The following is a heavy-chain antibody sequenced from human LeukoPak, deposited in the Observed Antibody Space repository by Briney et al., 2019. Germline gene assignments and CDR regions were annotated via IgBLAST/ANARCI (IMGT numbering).Heavy chain of an antibody. D-gene: IGHD3-10*01. CDR2: IYYTGST. CDR3: ARGMMDYYGSGSSIDY. CDR1: GDSITSDSYY. V-gene: IGHV4-39*07. Sequence: SETLSLTCTVSGDSITSDSYYWGWIRQTPGEGLEWIGNIYYTGSTFYSPSLKSRVTISVDTSNNQFSLRLSSVTAADTAVYYCARGMMDYYGSGSSIDYWGQGTLVTVSS. J-gene: IGHJ4*02.